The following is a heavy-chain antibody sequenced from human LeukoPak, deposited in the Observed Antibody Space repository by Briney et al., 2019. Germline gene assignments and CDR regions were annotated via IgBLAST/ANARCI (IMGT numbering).Heavy chain of an antibody. V-gene: IGHV4-34*01. CDR3: ARWGAFEI. Sequence: TSDTLSLTCAVYSGPLSGYYWSWIRQPPGEGLEGIGEINHSGSTNYNPSLKSRVTISVDTSKNQISLKLTSVTAADTAVYYCARWGAFEIWGQGTMVTVSS. CDR2: INHSGST. J-gene: IGHJ3*02. CDR1: SGPLSGYY. D-gene: IGHD3-16*01.